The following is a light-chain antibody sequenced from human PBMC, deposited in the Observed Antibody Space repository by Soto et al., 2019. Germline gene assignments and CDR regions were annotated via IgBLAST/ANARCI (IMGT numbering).Light chain of an antibody. Sequence: QSVLTQPPSVSGAPGQRVTISCTGSSSNIGAGYDVHWYQQLPGTAPKVLIYGNTNRPSGVPDRFSGSKSGTSASLAITGLQAEDEAEYYCQSYDSSLSGSLVVFGGGTKVTVL. V-gene: IGLV1-40*01. CDR1: SSNIGAGYD. CDR3: QSYDSSLSGSLVV. J-gene: IGLJ2*01. CDR2: GNT.